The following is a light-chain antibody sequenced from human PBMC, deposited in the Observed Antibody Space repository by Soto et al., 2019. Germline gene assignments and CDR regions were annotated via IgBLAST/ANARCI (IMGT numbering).Light chain of an antibody. J-gene: IGLJ1*01. V-gene: IGLV2-8*01. CDR2: EVT. CDR3: SSYTGGNPSYV. CDR1: SSDVGGYDY. Sequence: QSALTQPPSASGSPGQSVTISCTGTSSDVGGYDYVSWYQQHPGKAPKLMIYEVTIRPSGVSERFSGSKSGNTASLTVSGLQAEDEADYYCSSYTGGNPSYVFGTGTQLNVL.